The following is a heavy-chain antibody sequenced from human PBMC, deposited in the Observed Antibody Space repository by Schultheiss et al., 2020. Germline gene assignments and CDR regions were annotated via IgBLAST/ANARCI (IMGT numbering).Heavy chain of an antibody. CDR3: AKDVIAAAGILNWFDP. CDR1: GFTFSTYA. Sequence: GESLKISCAASGFTFSTYAMSWVRQAPGKGLEWVSAISGSGGSTYYADSVKGRFTISRDNSKNTLYLQMNSLRAEDTAVYYCAKDVIAAAGILNWFDPWGQGTLVTVSS. J-gene: IGHJ5*02. D-gene: IGHD6-13*01. V-gene: IGHV3-23*01. CDR2: ISGSGGST.